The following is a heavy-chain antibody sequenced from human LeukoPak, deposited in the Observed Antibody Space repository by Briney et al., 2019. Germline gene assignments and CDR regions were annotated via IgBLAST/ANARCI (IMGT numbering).Heavy chain of an antibody. Sequence: SQTLSLTCAISGDSVSSNSAAWNWVRQSPWRGLEWLGRTYYRSKWYYDYAVSVKSRMTITPDTSQNQFSLQLNSVTPEDTAVYYCARGGSGWSVSLFDPWGQGALVTVSS. V-gene: IGHV6-1*01. CDR1: GDSVSSNSAA. CDR2: TYYRSKWYY. J-gene: IGHJ5*02. CDR3: ARGGSGWSVSLFDP. D-gene: IGHD6-13*01.